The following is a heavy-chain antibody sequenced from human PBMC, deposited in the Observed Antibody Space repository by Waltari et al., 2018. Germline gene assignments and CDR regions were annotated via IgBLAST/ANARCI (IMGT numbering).Heavy chain of an antibody. J-gene: IGHJ4*02. CDR3: AKAMAVTPYYFDY. Sequence: EVQLVESGGGLVQPGGSLRLSCAGSGFTFTGFTFSRYAMSWVRQAPGKGLEWVSGISANGDSTYYADSVKGRFTISRDNSKNTLYLQVNSLRAEDTAVYYCAKAMAVTPYYFDYWGQGTLVTVSS. CDR2: ISANGDST. V-gene: IGHV3-23*04. D-gene: IGHD2-21*02. CDR1: GFTFTGFTFSRYA.